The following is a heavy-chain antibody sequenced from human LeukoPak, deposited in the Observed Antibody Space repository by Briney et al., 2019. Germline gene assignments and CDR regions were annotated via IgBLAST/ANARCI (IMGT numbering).Heavy chain of an antibody. Sequence: SETLSLTCTVSGGSISSSSYYWGWIRQPPGKGLEWIGSIYYSGSTYYNPSLQSRVTISVDTSKNQFSLKLSSVTAADTAVYYCARLIVVVTAPSFDYWGQGTLVTVPS. CDR2: IYYSGST. CDR1: GGSISSSSYY. D-gene: IGHD2-21*02. J-gene: IGHJ4*02. V-gene: IGHV4-39*07. CDR3: ARLIVVVTAPSFDY.